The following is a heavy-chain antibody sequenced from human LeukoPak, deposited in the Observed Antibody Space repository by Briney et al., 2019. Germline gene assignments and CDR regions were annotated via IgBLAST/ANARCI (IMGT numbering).Heavy chain of an antibody. CDR2: INPSGGST. CDR3: AREISIAVAGPNDAFDI. V-gene: IGHV1-46*01. CDR1: GCTFTSYY. D-gene: IGHD6-19*01. J-gene: IGHJ3*02. Sequence: ASVKVSCKASGCTFTSYYMHWVRQAPGQGLEWMGIINPSGGSTSYAQKFQGRVTMTRDTSTSTVYMELSSLRSEDTAVYYCAREISIAVAGPNDAFDIWGQGTMVTVSS.